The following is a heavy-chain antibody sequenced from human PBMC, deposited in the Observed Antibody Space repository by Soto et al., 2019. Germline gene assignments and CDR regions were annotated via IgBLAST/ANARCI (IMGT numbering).Heavy chain of an antibody. CDR1: GGSFSNYF. CDR3: ASHLNFQDPPDYYGMDV. J-gene: IGHJ6*04. CDR2: INHSGST. Sequence: SETLSLTCAVYGGSFSNYFWTWIRQPPGKGLEWIGEINHSGSTNYNPSLKSRVTISLDTSKNQFSLKLSSVTAADTAVYYCASHLNFQDPPDYYGMDVWGKVTTVTVSS. V-gene: IGHV4-34*01.